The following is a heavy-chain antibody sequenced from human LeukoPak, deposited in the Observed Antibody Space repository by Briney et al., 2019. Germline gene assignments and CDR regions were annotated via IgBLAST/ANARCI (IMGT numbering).Heavy chain of an antibody. CDR1: GASTSHFY. D-gene: IGHD5-12*01. Sequence: SETLSHSCTVSGASTSHFYWHWIRQPPGKGLEWVGYVHNRGSSKHGPSLKSRFTISIDSSKQQFSLHVTAVTAAHTASYFCARSAEWLRNAFDIWGQGTMVSVS. J-gene: IGHJ3*02. V-gene: IGHV4-59*01. CDR2: VHNRGSS. CDR3: ARSAEWLRNAFDI.